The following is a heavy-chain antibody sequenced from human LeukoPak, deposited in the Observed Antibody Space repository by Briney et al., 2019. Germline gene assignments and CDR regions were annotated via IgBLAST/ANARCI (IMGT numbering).Heavy chain of an antibody. V-gene: IGHV3-23*01. CDR2: ITTSDGNT. D-gene: IGHD1-26*01. J-gene: IGHJ2*01. Sequence: GGSLRLSCAASGFTFSSYTMSWVRQAPGKGLEWVSTITTSDGNTYYADSVKGRFTISRDSSRNTLFLHMNTLRAEDTAIYYCAKDRTVGASYWYFDLWGRGTLVTVSS. CDR3: AKDRTVGASYWYFDL. CDR1: GFTFSSYT.